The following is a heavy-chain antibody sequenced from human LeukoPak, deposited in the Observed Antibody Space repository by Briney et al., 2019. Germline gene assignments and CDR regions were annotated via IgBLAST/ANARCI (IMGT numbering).Heavy chain of an antibody. CDR2: IKQDGSEK. V-gene: IGHV3-7*01. CDR3: ARDRRSSGRFDY. CDR1: GFTFSTYW. Sequence: GGSLRLSCAASGFTFSTYWMSWVRQGPGKRLEWVANIKQDGSEKYYVDSVKGRFTISRDNAKNSLYLQMNSLRVEDTAVYYCARDRRSSGRFDYWGQGTLVTVSS. D-gene: IGHD6-19*01. J-gene: IGHJ4*02.